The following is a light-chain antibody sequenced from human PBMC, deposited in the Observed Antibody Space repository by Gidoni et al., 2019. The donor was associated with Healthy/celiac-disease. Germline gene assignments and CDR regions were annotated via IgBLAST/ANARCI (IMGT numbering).Light chain of an antibody. V-gene: IGLV1-40*01. CDR3: QSYDSSLSGSV. Sequence: QSVLTQPPSVSGAPGQRVTFSCTGSSSNIGAGYDVHWYQQLPGTAPKLLIYANHNRPSGVPDRFSGSKSGTAASLAITGLQAEDEADYYCQSYDSSLSGSVFGGGTKLTVL. CDR1: SSNIGAGYD. J-gene: IGLJ2*01. CDR2: ANH.